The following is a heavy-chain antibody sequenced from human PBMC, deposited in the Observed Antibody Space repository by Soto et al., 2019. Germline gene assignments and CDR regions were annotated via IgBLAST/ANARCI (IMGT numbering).Heavy chain of an antibody. V-gene: IGHV4-61*01. CDR2: IYYSGST. Sequence: QVQLQESGPGLVKPSETLSLTCTVSGGSVSSGSYYWSWIRQPPGKGLEWIGYIYYSGSTNYNPPRTSRVTISVDPSKNQFSRKLSSVTAADTAVYYCARVLYYYDSSGYYFDYWGQGTLVTVSS. CDR3: ARVLYYYDSSGYYFDY. CDR1: GGSVSSGSYY. J-gene: IGHJ4*02. D-gene: IGHD3-22*01.